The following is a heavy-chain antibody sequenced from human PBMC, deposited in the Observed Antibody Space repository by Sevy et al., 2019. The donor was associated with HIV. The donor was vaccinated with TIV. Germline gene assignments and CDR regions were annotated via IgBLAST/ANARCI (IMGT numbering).Heavy chain of an antibody. V-gene: IGHV4-61*01. J-gene: IGHJ4*02. Sequence: SETLSLTCTVSGGSVSSGSYYWSWLRQPPGKGLEWIGYIYYNGSTNYNPSLKSRVTISVDTSKDQFTLKLSSVTAADTAVYYCARGPGGGGGGDFDYSGQGTLVTVSS. CDR1: GGSVSSGSYY. CDR3: ARGPGGGGGGDFDY. D-gene: IGHD3-16*01. CDR2: IYYNGST.